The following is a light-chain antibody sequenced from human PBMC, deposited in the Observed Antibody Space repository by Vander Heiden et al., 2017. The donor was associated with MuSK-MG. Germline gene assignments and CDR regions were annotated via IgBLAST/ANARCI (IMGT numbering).Light chain of an antibody. CDR3: QHRGT. Sequence: DIQMTQSPSSLSASVGDRVTITCQASQDINNYLNWYQQKPGKAPKLLIDDASNLETGVPSRFSGSGSGTDFTFTISSLQPEDIATYYCQHRGTFGPGTKVDI. V-gene: IGKV1-33*01. CDR1: QDINNY. J-gene: IGKJ3*01. CDR2: DAS.